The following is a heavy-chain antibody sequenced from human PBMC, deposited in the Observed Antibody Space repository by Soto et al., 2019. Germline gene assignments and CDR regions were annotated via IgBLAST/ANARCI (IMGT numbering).Heavy chain of an antibody. CDR1: GGSISSYY. Sequence: PSETLSLTCTVSGGSISSYYWSWIRQPPGKGLEWIGYIYYSGSTNYNPSLKSRVTISVDTSKNQFSLKLSSVTAADTAVYYCARAYLSDYGDYFFDYWGQGTLVTAPQ. D-gene: IGHD4-17*01. CDR2: IYYSGST. V-gene: IGHV4-59*01. CDR3: ARAYLSDYGDYFFDY. J-gene: IGHJ4*02.